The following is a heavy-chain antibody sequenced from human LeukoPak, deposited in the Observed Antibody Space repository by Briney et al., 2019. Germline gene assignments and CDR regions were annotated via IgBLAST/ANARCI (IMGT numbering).Heavy chain of an antibody. J-gene: IGHJ6*02. CDR3: ARGGRVVPAALSHYYYYGMDV. D-gene: IGHD2-2*01. V-gene: IGHV3-30*03. Sequence: PGGSLRLSCAASGFTFSSYGMHWVRQAPGKGLEWVAVISYDGSNKYYADSVKGRFTISRDNSKNTLYLQMNSLRAEDTAVYYCARGGRVVPAALSHYYYYGMDVWGQGTTVTVSS. CDR2: ISYDGSNK. CDR1: GFTFSSYG.